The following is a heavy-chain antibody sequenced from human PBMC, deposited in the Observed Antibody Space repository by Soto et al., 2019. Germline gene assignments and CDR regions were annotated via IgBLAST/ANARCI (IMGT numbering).Heavy chain of an antibody. V-gene: IGHV3-23*01. CDR3: AAHPFVDGDTAMVTFYY. CDR2: ISGNGGST. CDR1: GFTFSSYA. Sequence: EVQLLESGGGLVQPGGSLRLSCAASGFTFSSYAMSWVRQAPGKGLEWVSAISGNGGSTYYADSVKGRFTISRDNSKNTLYLQMNSLRAEDTAVYYCAAHPFVDGDTAMVTFYYWGQGTLVTVSS. J-gene: IGHJ4*02. D-gene: IGHD5-18*01.